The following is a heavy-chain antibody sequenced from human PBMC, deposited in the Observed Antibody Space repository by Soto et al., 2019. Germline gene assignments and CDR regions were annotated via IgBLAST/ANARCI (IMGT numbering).Heavy chain of an antibody. J-gene: IGHJ3*02. CDR2: IYRSGST. CDR1: SGSISSSNW. CDR3: ARDFTFGGVRAFDI. Sequence: QVQLQESGPGLVKPSGTLSLTCAVSSGSISSSNWWSWVRQPPGKGLEWIGEIYRSGSTNYNPSLKSRVPISVDKSKNQFSLKLSSVTAADTAVYYCARDFTFGGVRAFDIWGQGTMVTVSS. D-gene: IGHD3-16*01. V-gene: IGHV4-4*02.